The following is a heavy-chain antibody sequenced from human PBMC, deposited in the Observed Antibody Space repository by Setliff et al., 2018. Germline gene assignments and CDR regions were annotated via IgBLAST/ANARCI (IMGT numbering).Heavy chain of an antibody. CDR2: ISTGSTTM. CDR3: VRARAVIISAAFDL. V-gene: IGHV3-48*01. J-gene: IGHJ3*01. D-gene: IGHD6-6*01. Sequence: GESLTLSCAASGFTFRHYVMHWVRQAPGKGLEWVSYISTGSTTMYYGDSVKGRFTISRDNGKNSLFLQMTSLRVEDTAVHYCVRARAVIISAAFDLWGLGTAVTVSS. CDR1: GFTFRHYV.